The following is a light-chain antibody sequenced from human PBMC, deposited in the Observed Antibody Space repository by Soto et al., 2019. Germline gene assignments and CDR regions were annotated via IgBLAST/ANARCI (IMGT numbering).Light chain of an antibody. CDR2: GAS. CDR3: QQYGSSPLFT. CDR1: QSVSSSY. Sequence: EIVLTQSPGTLSLSPGERATLSCRASQSVSSSYLAWYQQKPGQAPRLLIYGASARATGIPDRFSGSGSGTDFTLTISRLEPEDFAVYYCQQYGSSPLFTFGPGNKVAIK. J-gene: IGKJ3*01. V-gene: IGKV3-20*01.